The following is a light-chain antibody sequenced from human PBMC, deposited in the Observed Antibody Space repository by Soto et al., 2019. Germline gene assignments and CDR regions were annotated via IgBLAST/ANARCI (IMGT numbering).Light chain of an antibody. V-gene: IGKV3-11*01. Sequence: VLTQSPVSLSLSPGESATLSCRASQSFRGLLSWYQQKPGQAPRLLIYDAYKRATGIPPRFSGSGSGTDFTLTISSLEPEDSAVYYCQQRHMWPITFGQGTRLEIK. CDR1: QSFRGL. J-gene: IGKJ5*01. CDR3: QQRHMWPIT. CDR2: DAY.